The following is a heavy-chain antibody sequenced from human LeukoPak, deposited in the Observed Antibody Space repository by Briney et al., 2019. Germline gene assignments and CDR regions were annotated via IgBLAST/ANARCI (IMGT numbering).Heavy chain of an antibody. D-gene: IGHD1-26*01. CDR1: GFTFSSYA. CDR2: ISGSGGST. J-gene: IGHJ4*02. V-gene: IGHV3-23*01. Sequence: GGSLRLSCAASGFTFSSYAMSWVRQAPGKGLEWVSAISGSGGSTYYADSVKGWFTISRDNSKNTLYLQMNSLRAEDTAVYYCAKDLLYAVGAPGFDYWGQGTLVTVSS. CDR3: AKDLLYAVGAPGFDY.